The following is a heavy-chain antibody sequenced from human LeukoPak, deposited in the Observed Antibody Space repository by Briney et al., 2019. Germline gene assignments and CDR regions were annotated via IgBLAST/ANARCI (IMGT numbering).Heavy chain of an antibody. V-gene: IGHV3-48*03. Sequence: GGSLRLSCAASGFTFSSYEMNWVRQAPGKGLEWVSFISSSGSTIYYADSVKGRFTISRDNAKNSLYLQMNSLRAEDTAVYYCARDGGIMTPDAFDIWGQGTMVTVSS. D-gene: IGHD3-16*01. CDR2: ISSSGSTI. CDR3: ARDGGIMTPDAFDI. CDR1: GFTFSSYE. J-gene: IGHJ3*02.